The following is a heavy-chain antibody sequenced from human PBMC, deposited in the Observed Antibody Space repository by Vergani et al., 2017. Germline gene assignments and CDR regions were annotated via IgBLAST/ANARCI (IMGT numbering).Heavy chain of an antibody. CDR2: ISSSSSYI. V-gene: IGHV3-21*01. J-gene: IGHJ6*03. CDR1: GFTFSSYS. Sequence: EVQLVESGGGLVKPGGSLRLSCAASGFTFSSYSMNWVRQAPGKGLEWVSSISSSSSYIYYADSVKGRFTISRDNAKNSLYLQMNSLRAEDTAVYYCARAFIVGATNYYYDYMDVWGKGTTVTVSS. CDR3: ARAFIVGATNYYYDYMDV. D-gene: IGHD1-26*01.